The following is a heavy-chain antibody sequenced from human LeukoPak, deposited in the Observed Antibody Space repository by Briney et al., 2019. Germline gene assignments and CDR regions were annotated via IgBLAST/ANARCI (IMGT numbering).Heavy chain of an antibody. CDR2: ISYDGSNK. J-gene: IGHJ6*03. CDR3: ARDRIAARNYYYYYYMDV. V-gene: IGHV3-30*03. CDR1: GFTFSSYS. Sequence: GGSLRFSRAASGFTFSSYSMNWVRQAPGKGLEWVAVISYDGSNKYYADSVKGRFTISRDNSKNTLYLQMNSLRAEDTAVYYCARDRIAARNYYYYYYMDVWGKGTTVTVSS. D-gene: IGHD6-6*01.